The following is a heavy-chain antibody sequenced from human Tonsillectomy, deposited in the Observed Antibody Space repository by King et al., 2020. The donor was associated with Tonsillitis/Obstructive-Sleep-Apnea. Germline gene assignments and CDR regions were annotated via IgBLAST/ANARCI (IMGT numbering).Heavy chain of an antibody. D-gene: IGHD2-2*01. CDR2: ISSSSSYT. Sequence: VQLVESGGGLVKPGGSLRLSCAASGFTFSDYYMSWIRQAPGKGLEWVSYISSSSSYTNYADSVKGRFTISRDNAKNSLYLQMNSLRAEDMAVYYCARVASSTSCYAECYYYYYYMDVWGKGTTVTVSS. CDR3: ARVASSTSCYAECYYYYYYMDV. J-gene: IGHJ6*03. CDR1: GFTFSDYY. V-gene: IGHV3-11*05.